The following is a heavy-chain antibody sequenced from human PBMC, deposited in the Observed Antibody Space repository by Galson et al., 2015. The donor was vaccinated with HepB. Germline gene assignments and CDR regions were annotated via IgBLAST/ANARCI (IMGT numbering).Heavy chain of an antibody. CDR1: GFRISNFA. CDR2: ISYDGSNQ. CDR3: ARDPDDTNGYYLTFEY. D-gene: IGHD3-22*01. J-gene: IGHJ4*02. V-gene: IGHV3-30-3*01. Sequence: SLRLSCAASGFRISNFAMHWVRQAPGKGLEWVSMISYDGSNQFYIESVRGRFTISRDVPKNTLYLQMNSLRAEDTAVYYCARDPDDTNGYYLTFEYWGQGSLVTVSS.